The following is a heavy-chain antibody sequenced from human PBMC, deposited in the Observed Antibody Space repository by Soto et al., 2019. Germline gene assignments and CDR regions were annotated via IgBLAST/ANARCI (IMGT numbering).Heavy chain of an antibody. V-gene: IGHV3-23*01. CDR1: RFTFSDYA. Sequence: GGSLRLSCAASRFTFSDYAMSWVRQAPGKGLEWVSTISGSGGSTYYADSVKGRFTISRDNSKNTLYLQMNSLRAEDTALYHCAKDPQTYYFDSTGYSYAPLYAHWGRGTLVTVSS. D-gene: IGHD3-22*01. CDR2: ISGSGGST. CDR3: AKDPQTYYFDSTGYSYAPLYAH. J-gene: IGHJ4*02.